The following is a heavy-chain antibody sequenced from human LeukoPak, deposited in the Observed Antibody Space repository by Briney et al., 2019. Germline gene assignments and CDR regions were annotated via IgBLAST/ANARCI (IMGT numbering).Heavy chain of an antibody. CDR2: INPNSGGT. D-gene: IGHD3-9*01. V-gene: IGHV1-2*02. Sequence: ASVKVSCKASGYTFTGYYMHWVRQAPGQGLEWMGWINPNSGGTNYAQKFQGRVTMIRDTSISTAYMELSRLRSDDTAVYYCAREGHYDILTGYYGSVLDYWGQGTLVTVSS. CDR1: GYTFTGYY. J-gene: IGHJ4*02. CDR3: AREGHYDILTGYYGSVLDY.